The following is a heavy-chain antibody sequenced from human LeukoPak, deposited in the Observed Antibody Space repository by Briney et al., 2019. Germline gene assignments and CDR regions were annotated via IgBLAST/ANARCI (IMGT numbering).Heavy chain of an antibody. CDR3: ARGRSGFYFDY. CDR2: IASSSGSI. D-gene: IGHD3-3*01. CDR1: GFTFSSYS. Sequence: GGSLRLSCAASGFTFSSYSMIWVRQTPGKGLEWASYIASSSGSIYYADSVKGRFTISRDNAENSLYLQMNSLRAEDTAVYYCARGRSGFYFDYWGQGTLVTVSS. V-gene: IGHV3-48*04. J-gene: IGHJ4*02.